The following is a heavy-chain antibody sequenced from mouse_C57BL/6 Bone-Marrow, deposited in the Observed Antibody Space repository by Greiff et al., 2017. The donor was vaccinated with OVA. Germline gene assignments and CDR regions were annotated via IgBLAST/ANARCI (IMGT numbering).Heavy chain of an antibody. V-gene: IGHV1-54*01. CDR2: INPGSGGT. Sequence: QVQLQQSGAELVRPGTSVKVSCKASGYAFTNYLIEWVKQRPGQGLEWIGVINPGSGGTNYNEKFKGKATLTADKSSSTAYMQLSSLTSEDSAVYFCARERPYGITGYYAMDYWGQGTSVTVSS. CDR1: GYAFTNYL. CDR3: ARERPYGITGYYAMDY. J-gene: IGHJ4*01. D-gene: IGHD2-1*01.